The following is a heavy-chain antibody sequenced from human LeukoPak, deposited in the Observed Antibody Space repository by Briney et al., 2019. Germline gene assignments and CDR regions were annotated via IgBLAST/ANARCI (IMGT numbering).Heavy chain of an antibody. J-gene: IGHJ6*02. V-gene: IGHV1-18*01. Sequence: GASVKVSCKASGYTFTSYGISWVRQAPGQGLEWMGWISAYNGNTNYAQKLQGRVTMTTDTSTSTAYMELRSLRSDDTAVYYCARFGGYSYGNYYYYYYGMDVWGQGTTVTVSS. CDR3: ARFGGYSYGNYYYYYYGMDV. CDR1: GYTFTSYG. CDR2: ISAYNGNT. D-gene: IGHD5-18*01.